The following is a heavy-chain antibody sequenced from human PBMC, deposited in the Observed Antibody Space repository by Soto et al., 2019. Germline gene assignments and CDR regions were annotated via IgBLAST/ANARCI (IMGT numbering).Heavy chain of an antibody. D-gene: IGHD3-9*01. CDR1: GFTFSSYG. CDR2: IWYDGSNK. Sequence: GGSLRLSCAASGFTFSSYGMHWVRQAPGKGLEWVAVIWYDGSNKYYADSVKGRVTISRDNSKNTLYLQMNSLRAEDTAVYYCARARVPYILTGYTGWFDTWGQVTVDTVST. J-gene: IGHJ5*02. CDR3: ARARVPYILTGYTGWFDT. V-gene: IGHV3-33*01.